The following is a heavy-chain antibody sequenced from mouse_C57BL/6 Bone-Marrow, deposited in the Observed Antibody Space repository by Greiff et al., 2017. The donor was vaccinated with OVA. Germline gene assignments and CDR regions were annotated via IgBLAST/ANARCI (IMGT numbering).Heavy chain of an antibody. J-gene: IGHJ2*01. Sequence: MLVESGEGLVKPGGSLKLSCAASGFTFSSYAMSWVRQTPEKRLEWVAYISSGGDYIYYADTVKGRFTISRDNARNTLYLQMSSLKSEDTAMYYCTKGYYSNYNFFDYWGQGTTLTVSS. CDR1: GFTFSSYA. CDR2: ISSGGDYI. V-gene: IGHV5-9-1*02. CDR3: TKGYYSNYNFFDY. D-gene: IGHD2-5*01.